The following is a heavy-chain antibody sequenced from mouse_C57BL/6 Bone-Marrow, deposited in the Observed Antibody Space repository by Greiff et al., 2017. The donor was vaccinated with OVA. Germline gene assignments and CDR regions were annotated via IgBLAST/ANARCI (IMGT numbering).Heavy chain of an antibody. CDR2: IDPENGDT. CDR3: TTFTTVVATDYYAMDY. Sequence: EVQLQQSGAELVRPGASVKLSCTASGFNIKDDYMHWVKQRPEQGLEWIGWIDPENGDTEYASKFQGKATITADTSSNTAYLQLSSLTSEDTAVYYCTTFTTVVATDYYAMDYWDQGTSVTVSS. D-gene: IGHD1-1*01. V-gene: IGHV14-4*01. CDR1: GFNIKDDY. J-gene: IGHJ4*01.